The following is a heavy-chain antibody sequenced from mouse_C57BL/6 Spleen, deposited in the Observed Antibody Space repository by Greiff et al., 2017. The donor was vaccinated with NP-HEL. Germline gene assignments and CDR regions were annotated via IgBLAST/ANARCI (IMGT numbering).Heavy chain of an antibody. D-gene: IGHD2-4*01. CDR3: ARTYDDDGTWFAY. CDR1: GFTFSDYY. CDR2: ISNGGGST. J-gene: IGHJ3*01. V-gene: IGHV5-12*01. Sequence: EVKLVESGGGLVQPGGSLKLSCAASGFTFSDYYMYWVRQTPEKRLEWVAYISNGGGSTYYPDTVKGRFTISRDNAKNTLYLQMSRLKSEDTAMYYWARTYDDDGTWFAYWGQGTLVTVSA.